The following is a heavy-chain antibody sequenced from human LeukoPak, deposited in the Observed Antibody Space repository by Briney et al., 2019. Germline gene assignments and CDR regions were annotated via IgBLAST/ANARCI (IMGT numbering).Heavy chain of an antibody. J-gene: IGHJ4*02. D-gene: IGHD6-13*01. Sequence: GGSLRLSCAASGFTFDDYTMHWVRQVPGKVLEWVSLIDWHGSTTYYADSVKGRFTISRDNNKNSLYLQMNSLRTEDTALYYCAKESEVTAAFDYWGQGTLVTVSS. V-gene: IGHV3-43*01. CDR2: IDWHGSTT. CDR3: AKESEVTAAFDY. CDR1: GFTFDDYT.